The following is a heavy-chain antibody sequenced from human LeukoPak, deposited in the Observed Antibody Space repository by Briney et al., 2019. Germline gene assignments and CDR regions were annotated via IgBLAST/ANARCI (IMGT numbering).Heavy chain of an antibody. CDR1: GGSFSGYY. CDR3: ARLPPRGDFRRWKPIIDY. CDR2: INHSGST. J-gene: IGHJ4*02. V-gene: IGHV4-34*01. D-gene: IGHD2-21*02. Sequence: SETLSLTCAGYGGSFSGYYWSWIRQPPGKGLEWIGEINHSGSTNYNPSLKSRVTISVDTSKNQFSLKLSSVTAADTAVYYCARLPPRGDFRRWKPIIDYWGQGTLVTVSS.